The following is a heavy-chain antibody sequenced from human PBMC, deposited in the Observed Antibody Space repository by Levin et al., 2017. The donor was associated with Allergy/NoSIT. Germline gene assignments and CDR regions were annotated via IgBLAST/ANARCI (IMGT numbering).Heavy chain of an antibody. CDR3: ARRVAAPGYYYYYGMDV. Sequence: SVKVSCKASGGTFSSYAISWVRQAPGQGLEWMGGIIPIFGTANYAQKFQGRVTITADESTSTAYMELSSLRSEDTAVYYCARRVAAPGYYYYYGMDVWGQGTTVTVSS. V-gene: IGHV1-69*13. CDR2: IIPIFGTA. J-gene: IGHJ6*02. D-gene: IGHD6-6*01. CDR1: GGTFSSYA.